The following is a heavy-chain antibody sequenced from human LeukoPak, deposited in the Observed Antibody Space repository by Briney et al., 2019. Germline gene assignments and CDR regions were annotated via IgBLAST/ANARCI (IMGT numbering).Heavy chain of an antibody. V-gene: IGHV3-21*01. Sequence: GGSLRLSCAASGFTFSSYSMNWVRQAPGKGLVWVSSISSGSSYIYYADSVKGRFTISRDNAKNSLYLQMNSLRADDTAVCFCARDSGYSTTFDHWGQGTLVTVSS. D-gene: IGHD6-13*01. CDR1: GFTFSSYS. J-gene: IGHJ4*02. CDR3: ARDSGYSTTFDH. CDR2: ISSGSSYI.